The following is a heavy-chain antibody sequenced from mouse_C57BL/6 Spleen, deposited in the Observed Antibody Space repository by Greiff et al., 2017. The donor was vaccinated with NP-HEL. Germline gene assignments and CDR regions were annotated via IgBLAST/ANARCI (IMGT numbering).Heavy chain of an antibody. Sequence: VQLQQSGAELVRPGASVKLSCTASGFNITDDYMHWVKQRPEQGLEWIGWIDPENGDTEYASKFQGKATITADTSSNTAYLQLSSLTSEDTAVYYCTTTTVVDWYFDVWGTGTTVTVSS. CDR3: TTTTVVDWYFDV. V-gene: IGHV14-4*01. CDR2: IDPENGDT. CDR1: GFNITDDY. D-gene: IGHD1-1*01. J-gene: IGHJ1*03.